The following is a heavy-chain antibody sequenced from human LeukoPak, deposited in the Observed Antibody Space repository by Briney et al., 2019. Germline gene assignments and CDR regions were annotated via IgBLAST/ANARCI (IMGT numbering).Heavy chain of an antibody. CDR1: GFTFSSYR. J-gene: IGHJ4*02. CDR3: ARSLSSRFSGPRRPYYFDS. V-gene: IGHV3-23*01. CDR2: ISSSGGST. Sequence: PGGSLRLSCAASGFTFSSYRMNWVRQAPGKGLQWVSGISSSGGSTYYVDSVKGRFTISTDNSKNTLYLQMNSLRAEDTAVYYCARSLSSRFSGPRRPYYFDSWGQGTLVTVSS. D-gene: IGHD3-16*02.